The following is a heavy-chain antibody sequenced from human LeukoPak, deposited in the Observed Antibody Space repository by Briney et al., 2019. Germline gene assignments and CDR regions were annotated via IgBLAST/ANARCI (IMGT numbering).Heavy chain of an antibody. V-gene: IGHV3-23*01. CDR2: ISGSGGST. Sequence: GGSLRLSCAASGFTFSSYAMGWVRQAPGKGLEWVSAISGSGGSTYYTDSVKGRFTFSRDNSKSTLDLQMNSLRAEDTAVYYCAKRLGGSNWYSAYFDYWGQGMLVTVSS. D-gene: IGHD6-13*01. CDR3: AKRLGGSNWYSAYFDY. CDR1: GFTFSSYA. J-gene: IGHJ4*02.